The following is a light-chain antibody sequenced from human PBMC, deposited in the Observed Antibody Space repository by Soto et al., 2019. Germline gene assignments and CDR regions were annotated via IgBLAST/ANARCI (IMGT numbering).Light chain of an antibody. CDR3: LQDYNYPRT. CDR2: AAS. Sequence: AIQMTQSPSSLSASVGDRVTITCRASQGIRNYLGWYQQKPGKAPKLLIYAASTLQSGVPSRFRGSGSDTDFTLSINNLQHEHFATYYCLQDYNYPRTFGQGTKVDIK. J-gene: IGKJ1*01. CDR1: QGIRNY. V-gene: IGKV1-6*01.